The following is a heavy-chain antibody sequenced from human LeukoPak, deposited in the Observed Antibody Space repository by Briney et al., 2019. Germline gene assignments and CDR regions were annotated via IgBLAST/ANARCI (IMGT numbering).Heavy chain of an antibody. Sequence: PGGSLRLSFAASGFTFSTYAMTWVRQPPGKGLEWVSGINSNGDEIYYADSVRGRFTISRDNSNNALYLQMDSLRAEDTAVYYCANWIGSSSRDYWGQGTLVTVSS. D-gene: IGHD6-6*01. CDR3: ANWIGSSSRDY. V-gene: IGHV3-23*01. J-gene: IGHJ4*02. CDR2: INSNGDEI. CDR1: GFTFSTYA.